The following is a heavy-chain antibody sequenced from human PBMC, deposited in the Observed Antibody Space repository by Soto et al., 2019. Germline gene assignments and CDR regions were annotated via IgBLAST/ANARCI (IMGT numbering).Heavy chain of an antibody. J-gene: IGHJ5*02. CDR2: IYYSGSS. CDR3: ARHEYHASGSYS. CDR1: GGSIGSINDY. Sequence: SETLSLTCTVSGGSIGSINDYWGWIRQPPGKGLEWIGSIYYSGSSYYNPSLKSRVTISVDTSKNQFSLKLNSVTAADTAVYYCARHEYHASGSYSWAQGTLVTVSS. D-gene: IGHD3-10*01. V-gene: IGHV4-39*01.